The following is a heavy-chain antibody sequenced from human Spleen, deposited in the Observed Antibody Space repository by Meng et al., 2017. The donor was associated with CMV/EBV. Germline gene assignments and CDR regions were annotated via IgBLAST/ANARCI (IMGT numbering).Heavy chain of an antibody. Sequence: SLKISCAASGFTFDDYAMHWVRQAPGKGLEWVSGISWNSGSIGYADSVKGRFTISRDNAKNSLYLQMNSLRAEDTALYYCAAAERTAVAGSVWFDPWGQGTLVTVSS. CDR3: AAAERTAVAGSVWFDP. D-gene: IGHD6-19*01. CDR1: GFTFDDYA. CDR2: ISWNSGSI. V-gene: IGHV3-9*01. J-gene: IGHJ5*02.